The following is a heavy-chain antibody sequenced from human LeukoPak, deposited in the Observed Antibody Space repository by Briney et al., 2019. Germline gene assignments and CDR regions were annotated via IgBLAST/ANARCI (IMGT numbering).Heavy chain of an antibody. D-gene: IGHD3-22*01. V-gene: IGHV4-59*01. Sequence: PSETLSLTCTVSGDSLSSYYWSWIRQPPGKGLGWIGNIYYSGSTNYNPSLKSRVTISVDRSKNHFSLKLSSVTAADTAVYYCARADSSGYGHFDYWGQGTLVTVSS. CDR1: GDSLSSYY. CDR3: ARADSSGYGHFDY. CDR2: IYYSGST. J-gene: IGHJ4*02.